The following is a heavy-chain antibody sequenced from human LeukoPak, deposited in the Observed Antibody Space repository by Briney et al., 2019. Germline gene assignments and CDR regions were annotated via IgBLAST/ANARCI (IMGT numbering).Heavy chain of an antibody. V-gene: IGHV3-74*01. D-gene: IGHD3-10*01. Sequence: QSGGSLRLSCAASGFTFSSYWMHWARQAPGKGLVWVSRINSDGSSTSYADSVKGRFTISRDNAKNTLYLQMNSLRAEDTAVYYCARADGSVLYTFDYWGQGTLVTVSS. CDR2: INSDGSST. CDR1: GFTFSSYW. CDR3: ARADGSVLYTFDY. J-gene: IGHJ4*02.